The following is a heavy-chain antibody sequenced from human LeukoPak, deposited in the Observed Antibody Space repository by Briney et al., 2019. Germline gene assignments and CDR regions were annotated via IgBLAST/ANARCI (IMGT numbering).Heavy chain of an antibody. J-gene: IGHJ3*01. CDR2: INHLGTT. D-gene: IGHD3-22*01. V-gene: IGHV4-34*01. Sequence: PSETLSLTCGVSGGSLSGYYWSWIRLSPGKGLEWIGEINHLGTTNYNPSLKSRVTISEDTSENQFSLKLSSVTVADAAVYYCARGQRLRYYYDRSAFDVWGHGTMVTVSS. CDR1: GGSLSGYY. CDR3: ARGQRLRYYYDRSAFDV.